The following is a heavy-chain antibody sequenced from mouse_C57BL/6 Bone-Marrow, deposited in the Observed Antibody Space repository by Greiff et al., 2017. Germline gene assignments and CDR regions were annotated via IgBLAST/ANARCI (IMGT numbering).Heavy chain of an antibody. V-gene: IGHV3-6*01. CDR1: GYSITSGYY. CDR2: ISYDGSN. J-gene: IGHJ4*01. Sequence: EVQLQESGPGLVKPSQSLSLTCSVTGYSITSGYYWNWIRQFPGNKLEWMGYISYDGSNNYNPSLKNRISITRDTSKNQFFLKLNSVTTEDTATYYCARSVFITTVPAGAMDYWGQGTSVTVSS. D-gene: IGHD1-1*01. CDR3: ARSVFITTVPAGAMDY.